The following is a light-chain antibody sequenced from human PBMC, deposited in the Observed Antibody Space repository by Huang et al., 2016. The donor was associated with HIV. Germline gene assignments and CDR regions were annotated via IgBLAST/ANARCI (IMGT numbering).Light chain of an antibody. CDR2: DAS. CDR3: QQYGDSSYS. J-gene: IGKJ2*01. Sequence: EIVLTQSPATLYLSPGERATLPCGATQTVRNRFLAWFQQKPGLAPRLLICDASVRATGIPDRFSGSGSGTDLTLTINRLGPEDLAVYYCQQYGDSSYSFGQRTKLQIK. CDR1: QTVRNRF. V-gene: IGKV3D-20*01.